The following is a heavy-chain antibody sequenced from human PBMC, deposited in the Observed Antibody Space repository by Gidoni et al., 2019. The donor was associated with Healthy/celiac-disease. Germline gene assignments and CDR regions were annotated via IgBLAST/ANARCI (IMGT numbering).Heavy chain of an antibody. Sequence: QVQLVESGGGVGQPGRSLSLSCAASGFTFSSCGMHWVRQAPGKGLEWVAVISYDGSNKYYADSVKGRFTISRDNSKNTLYLQMNSLRAEDTAVYYCAKGFHPYGDYALEYFQHWGQGTLVTVSS. CDR2: ISYDGSNK. CDR1: GFTFSSCG. J-gene: IGHJ1*01. D-gene: IGHD4-17*01. CDR3: AKGFHPYGDYALEYFQH. V-gene: IGHV3-30*18.